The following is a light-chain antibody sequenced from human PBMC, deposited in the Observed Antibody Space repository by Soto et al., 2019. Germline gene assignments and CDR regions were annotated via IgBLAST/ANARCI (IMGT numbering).Light chain of an antibody. J-gene: IGLJ3*02. CDR2: EVS. CDR1: SSDIGSYNL. Sequence: QSALTEPAPVSGSLGQSISISCTGTSSDIGSYNLVSWYQQYPGKAPKLMILEVSERPSGVSNRFSGSKSGDTASLTISGLQAEDEADYYCCSYAGSGKVVFGGGTKLTVL. CDR3: CSYAGSGKVV. V-gene: IGLV2-23*02.